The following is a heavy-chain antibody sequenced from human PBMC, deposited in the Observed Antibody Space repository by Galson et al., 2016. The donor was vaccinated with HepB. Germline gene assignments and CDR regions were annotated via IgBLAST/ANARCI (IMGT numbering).Heavy chain of an antibody. D-gene: IGHD6-13*01. CDR1: GFTFGSYA. Sequence: SLRLSCAASGFTFGSYAMTWVRQAPGRGLEWVSSISGSGNTSYYANSVKGRFTVSRDNSKNTLFLQMSGLRAEDTALYYCAKDVGSSWRPDSWGQGTLVTVSS. J-gene: IGHJ4*02. CDR2: ISGSGNTS. V-gene: IGHV3-23*01. CDR3: AKDVGSSWRPDS.